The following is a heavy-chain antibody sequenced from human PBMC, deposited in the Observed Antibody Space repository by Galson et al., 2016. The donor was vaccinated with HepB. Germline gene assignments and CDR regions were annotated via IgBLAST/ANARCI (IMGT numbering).Heavy chain of an antibody. CDR3: ATEFVDVGPALDS. Sequence: SLRLSCAASGFPFNIYWMTWVRQSPGKGLEWVSRIRNDGNEITYADSVKGRFTISRDNAKSTLYLQMSSLRVEDTAVYYCATEFVDVGPALDSWGQGPLVTVSS. V-gene: IGHV3-74*01. D-gene: IGHD1-26*01. J-gene: IGHJ4*02. CDR1: GFPFNIYW. CDR2: IRNDGNEI.